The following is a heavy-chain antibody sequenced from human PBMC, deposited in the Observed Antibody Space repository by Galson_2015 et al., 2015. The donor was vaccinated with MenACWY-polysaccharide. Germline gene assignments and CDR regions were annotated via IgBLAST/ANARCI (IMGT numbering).Heavy chain of an antibody. CDR2: IQYDGSQI. Sequence: SLRLSCAASGFRFRTSGMHWVRQAPGKGLEWVAVIQYDGSQIQYIDSVKGRFSISRDNSRRTLYLEMNGLRAEDTALYYCAREGSRIVFHAFDVWGQGTMVIVSS. V-gene: IGHV3-33*01. J-gene: IGHJ3*01. D-gene: IGHD3-16*02. CDR3: AREGSRIVFHAFDV. CDR1: GFRFRTSG.